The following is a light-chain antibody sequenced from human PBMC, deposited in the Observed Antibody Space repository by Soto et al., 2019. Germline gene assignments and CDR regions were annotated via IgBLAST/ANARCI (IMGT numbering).Light chain of an antibody. CDR1: QSISNW. CDR3: QQYNSYS. J-gene: IGKJ1*01. Sequence: DIQMTQSPSPLPAFVGDRVTITCRASQSISNWLAWYQQKPGTAPKVLIYHASNLQSGVPSRLIFSGSGTELNLPLSSLQPDYLATDYCQQYNSYSFCPGTKVEIK. CDR2: HAS. V-gene: IGKV1-5*01.